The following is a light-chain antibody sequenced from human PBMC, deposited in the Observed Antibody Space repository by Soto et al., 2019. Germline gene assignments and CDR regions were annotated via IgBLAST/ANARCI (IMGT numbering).Light chain of an antibody. CDR3: QQTYTTPEIT. J-gene: IGKJ5*01. Sequence: EIVLTQSPATLSVSPGETATLSCRASQSVSSTLAWYQQKPGQAPRLLIFGASTRATGISPRFSGSGSGTDFTLTISSLQPEDFAIYYCQQTYTTPEITFGQGTRLEIK. V-gene: IGKV3-15*01. CDR2: GAS. CDR1: QSVSST.